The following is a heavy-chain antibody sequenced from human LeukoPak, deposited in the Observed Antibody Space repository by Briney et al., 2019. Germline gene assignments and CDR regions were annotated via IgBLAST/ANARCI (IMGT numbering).Heavy chain of an antibody. Sequence: GSLRLSCAASGFTFSSYWMSWVRQAPGKGLEWVANIKQDGSEKYYVDSVKGRFTISRDNAKNSLYLQMNSLRAEDTAVYYCARDPVVTAIDDAFDIWGQGTMVTVSS. CDR2: IKQDGSEK. V-gene: IGHV3-7*01. J-gene: IGHJ3*02. D-gene: IGHD2-21*02. CDR3: ARDPVVTAIDDAFDI. CDR1: GFTFSSYW.